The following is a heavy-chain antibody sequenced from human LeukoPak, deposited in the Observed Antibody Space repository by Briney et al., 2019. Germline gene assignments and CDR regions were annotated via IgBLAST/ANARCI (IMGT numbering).Heavy chain of an antibody. CDR3: ARGRPPRILITMVRGSKTYFDY. J-gene: IGHJ4*02. CDR2: IYHSGST. CDR1: GYSISSGYY. Sequence: SETLSLTCTVSGYSISSGYYWGWIRQPPGKGLEWIGSIYHSGSTYYNPSLKSRVTISVDTSKNQSSLKLSSVTAADTAVYYCARGRPPRILITMVRGSKTYFDYWGQGTLVTVSS. D-gene: IGHD3-10*01. V-gene: IGHV4-38-2*02.